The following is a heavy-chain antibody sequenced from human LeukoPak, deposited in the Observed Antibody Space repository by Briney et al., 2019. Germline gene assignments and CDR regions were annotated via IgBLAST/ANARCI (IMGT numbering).Heavy chain of an antibody. Sequence: GRSLRLSCAASGFPFSSYGMHWVRQAPGKGLEWVAVISHDGTNKYYVDSVKGRFTISRDNAKNSLYLQMSSLRDEDTAVYYCAQKGGTDHWGQGTLVTVSS. J-gene: IGHJ4*02. CDR3: AQKGGTDH. V-gene: IGHV3-30*18. CDR2: ISHDGTNK. D-gene: IGHD2-15*01. CDR1: GFPFSSYG.